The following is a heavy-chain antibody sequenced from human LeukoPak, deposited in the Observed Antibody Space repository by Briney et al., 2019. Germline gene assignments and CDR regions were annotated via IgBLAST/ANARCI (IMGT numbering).Heavy chain of an antibody. J-gene: IGHJ4*02. Sequence: SETLSLTCTVSGGSVTDSYWSWIRRPPGKGLEWIGYIYYSGSINYNPSLKSRVTISVDMSKNQFSLQLSSVTAADTAVYYCARQSRDGDYIAKLFDYWGQGTLVTVSS. CDR3: ARQSRDGDYIAKLFDY. CDR2: IYYSGSI. D-gene: IGHD4-17*01. CDR1: GGSVTDSY. V-gene: IGHV4-59*08.